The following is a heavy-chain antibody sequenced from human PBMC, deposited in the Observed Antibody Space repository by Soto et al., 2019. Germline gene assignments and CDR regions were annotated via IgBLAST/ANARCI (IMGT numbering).Heavy chain of an antibody. Sequence: EVQLVESGGGLVQPGGSLRLSCVVSGFTFRSHWMSWVRQAPGKGLVWVADINQEGSEEYYVDSVKGRFTVSRDNAKNSLYLQMNILRAEDTAVYYCARGYFGRDYWGQGTLVIVSP. CDR2: INQEGSEE. CDR3: ARGYFGRDY. J-gene: IGHJ4*02. CDR1: GFTFRSHW. V-gene: IGHV3-7*05. D-gene: IGHD3-9*01.